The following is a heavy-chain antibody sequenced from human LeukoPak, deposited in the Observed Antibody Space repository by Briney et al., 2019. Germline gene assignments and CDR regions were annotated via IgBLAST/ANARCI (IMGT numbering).Heavy chain of an antibody. CDR2: ISGIGGST. D-gene: IGHD3-22*01. CDR1: GFTFSIYA. CDR3: AKAGITMIVVVIQSPYYFDY. Sequence: GGSLRLSCAASGFTFSIYAMSWVRQAPRKGLELVSAISGIGGSTYYADSVKGRFNISRDNSKNTLYLQMNSLRAEDTAVYYCAKAGITMIVVVIQSPYYFDYWGQGTLVTVSS. J-gene: IGHJ4*02. V-gene: IGHV3-23*01.